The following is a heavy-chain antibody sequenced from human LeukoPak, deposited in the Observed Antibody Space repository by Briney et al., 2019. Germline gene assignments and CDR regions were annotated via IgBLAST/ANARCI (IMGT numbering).Heavy chain of an antibody. Sequence: GGSLRLSCAASGFTFSSYGMHWVRQAPGKGLEWVAFIRYDGSNKYYADSVKGRFTISRDNSKNTLYVQMNSLRAEDTAVYYCAREITGTPGGDYWGQGTLVTVSS. CDR3: AREITGTPGGDY. V-gene: IGHV3-30*02. D-gene: IGHD1-20*01. J-gene: IGHJ4*02. CDR1: GFTFSSYG. CDR2: IRYDGSNK.